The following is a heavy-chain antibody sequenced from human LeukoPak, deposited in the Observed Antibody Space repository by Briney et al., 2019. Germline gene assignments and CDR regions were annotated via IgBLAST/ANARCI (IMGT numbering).Heavy chain of an antibody. CDR3: ARPPYSGSYSSGLAVY. V-gene: IGHV1-2*02. Sequence: ASVKVSCKASGYTFTGYYIHWVRQAPGQGLEWMGWINPSTGGTSYAQKFQGRVTMTRDTSISTAYRELSRLKSDDTAVYYCARPPYSGSYSSGLAVYWGQGTLVTVSS. D-gene: IGHD1-26*01. CDR2: INPSTGGT. J-gene: IGHJ4*02. CDR1: GYTFTGYY.